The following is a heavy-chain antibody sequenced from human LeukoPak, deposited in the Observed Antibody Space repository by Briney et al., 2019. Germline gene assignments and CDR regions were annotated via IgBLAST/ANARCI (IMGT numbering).Heavy chain of an antibody. CDR1: GFTFSSYW. V-gene: IGHV3-74*01. D-gene: IGHD1/OR15-1a*01. CDR3: ARISNKDYFDY. J-gene: IGHJ4*02. CDR2: INGDGSGT. Sequence: GGSLRLSCAASGFTFSSYWIHWVRQAPGKGLVWVSRINGDGSGTTYADSVKGRFTISRDNSKNTLYLQMSSLRAEDTAVYYCARISNKDYFDYWGQGTLLTVSS.